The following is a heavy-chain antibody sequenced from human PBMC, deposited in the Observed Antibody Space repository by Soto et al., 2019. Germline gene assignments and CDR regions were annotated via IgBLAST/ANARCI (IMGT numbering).Heavy chain of an antibody. CDR2: IFHSGST. D-gene: IGHD6-6*01. Sequence: LSLTSTVSCCSISSYYWSLIRQPPLKGLEWIGNIFHSGSTNYKASLKSRVTISLDTSNNQFSLKLNSVNAADTAVYYCARYSNITASQFAHWGQGKLVKVSS. CDR3: ARYSNITASQFAH. V-gene: IGHV4-59*01. J-gene: IGHJ4*02. CDR1: CCSISSYY.